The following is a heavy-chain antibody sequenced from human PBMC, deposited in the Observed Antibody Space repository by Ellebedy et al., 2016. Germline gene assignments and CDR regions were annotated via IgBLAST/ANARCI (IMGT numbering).Heavy chain of an antibody. CDR3: AAAAGTRGDAFDI. D-gene: IGHD6-13*01. CDR2: IYYSGST. J-gene: IGHJ3*02. Sequence: SETLSLTCAVYGGSFSSYYWSWIRQPPGKGLEWIGYIYYSGSTNYNPSLKSRVTISVDTSKNQFSLKLSSVTAADTAVYYCAAAAGTRGDAFDIWGQGTMVTVSS. CDR1: GGSFSSYY. V-gene: IGHV4-59*01.